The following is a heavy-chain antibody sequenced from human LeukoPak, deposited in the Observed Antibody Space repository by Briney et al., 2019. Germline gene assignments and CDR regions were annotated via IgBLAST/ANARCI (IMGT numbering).Heavy chain of an antibody. J-gene: IGHJ4*02. CDR3: ARLEYGGYDLFDY. CDR2: IYPRDSDT. CDR1: EYRFTSYW. V-gene: IGHV5-51*01. Sequence: GESLKISCKVSEYRFTSYWIGWVRQPPGKGLEWIGVIYPRDSDTRYSPSFQGQVTISADKFINTAYLQWSSLKASDAAIYYCARLEYGGYDLFDYWGQGTLVTVSS. D-gene: IGHD5-12*01.